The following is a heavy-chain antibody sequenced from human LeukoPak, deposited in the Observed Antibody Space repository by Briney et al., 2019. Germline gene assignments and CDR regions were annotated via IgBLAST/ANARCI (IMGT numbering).Heavy chain of an antibody. CDR1: GVSISSSNSY. Sequence: SETLSLTCTVSGVSISSSNSYWGWIRQPPGKGLEWIGSIYYSGSTYYNPSLKSRVTISVDTSKNQFSLKLSSVTAADTAVYYCARLMVRGVIEGWGQGTLVTVSS. D-gene: IGHD3-10*01. J-gene: IGHJ4*02. CDR3: ARLMVRGVIEG. CDR2: IYYSGST. V-gene: IGHV4-39*01.